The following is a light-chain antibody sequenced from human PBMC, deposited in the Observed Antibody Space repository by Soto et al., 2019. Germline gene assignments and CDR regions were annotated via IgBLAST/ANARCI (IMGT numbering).Light chain of an antibody. V-gene: IGKV1-5*01. CDR3: QQYSAY. CDR1: HNITTW. J-gene: IGKJ4*01. Sequence: DVHLTQSPSTLSASVGDRVTITCRAIHNITTWLAWYQQRPGEAPTVLISEASSLVSGVPSRFSGSGSGTEFTLTISSLQPDDFATYYCQQYSAYFGGGTKVDIK. CDR2: EAS.